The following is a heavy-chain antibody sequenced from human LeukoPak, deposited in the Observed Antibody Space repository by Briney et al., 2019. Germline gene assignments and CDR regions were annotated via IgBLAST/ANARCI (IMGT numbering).Heavy chain of an antibody. CDR3: ATSQIRVGAADS. Sequence: PSQTLSLTCTVSGGSISSGGYYWSWIRQHPGKGLEWIGYIYYSGSTYYNPSLKSRVTISVDTSKNQFSLKLSSVTAADTAVYYCATSQIRVGAADSWGQGTLVTVSS. CDR2: IYYSGST. CDR1: GGSISSGGYY. V-gene: IGHV4-31*03. D-gene: IGHD1-26*01. J-gene: IGHJ4*02.